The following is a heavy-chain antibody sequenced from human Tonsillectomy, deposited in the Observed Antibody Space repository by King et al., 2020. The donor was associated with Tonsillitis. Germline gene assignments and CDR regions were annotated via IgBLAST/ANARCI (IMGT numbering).Heavy chain of an antibody. D-gene: IGHD2-15*01. CDR3: AREIGYCGGGSCYFGAFDI. CDR2: IYYSGST. V-gene: IGHV4-59*01. J-gene: IGHJ3*02. CDR1: GGSISSYY. Sequence: QLQESGPGLVKPSETLSLTCTVSGGSISSYYWSWIRQPPGKGLEWIGFIYYSGSTNYNPSLKSRVTISVDTSKNQFSLKLNSMTAADTAVYYCAREIGYCGGGSCYFGAFDIWGQGTMLTVSS.